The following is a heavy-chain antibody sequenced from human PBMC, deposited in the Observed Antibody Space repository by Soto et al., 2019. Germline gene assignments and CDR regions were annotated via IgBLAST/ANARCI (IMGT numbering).Heavy chain of an antibody. CDR3: ARVLAGFGELSDNWFDP. D-gene: IGHD3-10*01. Sequence: ASVKVSCKASGYTFNSYGISWVRQAPGQGLEWMGWISAYNGNTNYAQKLQGRVTMTTDTSTSTAYMELRSLRSDDTAVYYCARVLAGFGELSDNWFDPWGQGTLVTVSS. V-gene: IGHV1-18*01. CDR1: GYTFNSYG. CDR2: ISAYNGNT. J-gene: IGHJ5*02.